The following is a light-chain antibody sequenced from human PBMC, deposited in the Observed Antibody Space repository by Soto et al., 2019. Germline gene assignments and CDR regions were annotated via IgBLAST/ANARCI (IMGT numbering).Light chain of an antibody. J-gene: IGKJ3*01. CDR1: QSISSY. CDR3: QQSYSSPFT. V-gene: IGKV1-39*01. CDR2: AAS. Sequence: DIPMTQSPSSLSASVGDRVTITCRASQSISSYLNWYQQKPGKAPNLLIYAASSLQSGVPSKFSGSGSGTDFTLTISRLQPEDFATYYCQQSYSSPFTFGPGTKVDIK.